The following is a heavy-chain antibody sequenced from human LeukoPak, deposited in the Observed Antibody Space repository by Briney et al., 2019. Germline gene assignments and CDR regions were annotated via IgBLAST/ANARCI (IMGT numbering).Heavy chain of an antibody. CDR1: GGTFSSYA. V-gene: IGHV1-69*13. CDR3: AVTIFGVTPVLSYYYGMDV. D-gene: IGHD3-3*01. CDR2: IIPIFGTA. Sequence: AASVKVSCKASGGTFSSYAISWVRQAPGLGLEWMGGIIPIFGTANYAQKFQGRVTITADESTSTAYMELSSLRSEDTAVYYCAVTIFGVTPVLSYYYGMDVWGQGTTVTVSS. J-gene: IGHJ6*02.